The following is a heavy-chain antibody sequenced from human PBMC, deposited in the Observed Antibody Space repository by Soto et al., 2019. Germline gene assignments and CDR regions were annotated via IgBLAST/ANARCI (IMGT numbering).Heavy chain of an antibody. CDR2: INPNSGGT. D-gene: IGHD3-3*01. J-gene: IGHJ5*02. Sequence: ASVKVSCKASGYTFTGYYMHWVREAPGQGLEWMGWINPNSGGTNYAQKFQGRVTMTRDTSISTAYMELSRLRSDDTAVYYCARDATYYDFWSGYPTGNWFDPWGQGTLVTVSS. CDR3: ARDATYYDFWSGYPTGNWFDP. V-gene: IGHV1-2*02. CDR1: GYTFTGYY.